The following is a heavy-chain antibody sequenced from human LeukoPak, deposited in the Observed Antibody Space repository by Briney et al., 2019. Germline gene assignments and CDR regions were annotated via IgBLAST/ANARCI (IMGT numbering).Heavy chain of an antibody. Sequence: SETLSLTCGVSGTSFTSYYWSWIRQTPGKGLEWIGEVNHSGYTNMNPSLKSRVTISVDTSKNQFSLMMTSVTAADTAVYFCARMTTGHDYWGQGILVTVSS. J-gene: IGHJ4*02. D-gene: IGHD4-17*01. CDR1: GTSFTSYY. V-gene: IGHV4-34*01. CDR2: VNHSGYT. CDR3: ARMTTGHDY.